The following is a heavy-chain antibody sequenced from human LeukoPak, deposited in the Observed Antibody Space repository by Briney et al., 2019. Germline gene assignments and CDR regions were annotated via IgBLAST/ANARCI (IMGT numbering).Heavy chain of an antibody. CDR1: GFTFSSYS. V-gene: IGHV3-21*01. CDR3: ARLGGGGYYYYYGMDV. J-gene: IGHJ6*02. Sequence: PGGSLRLSCAASGFTFSSYSMNWVRQAPGKGLEWVSSISSSSSYIYYADSVKGRLTISRDNAKNSLYLQMNSLRAEDTAVYYCARLGGGGYYYYYGMDVWGQGTTVTVSS. CDR2: ISSSSSYI. D-gene: IGHD3-16*01.